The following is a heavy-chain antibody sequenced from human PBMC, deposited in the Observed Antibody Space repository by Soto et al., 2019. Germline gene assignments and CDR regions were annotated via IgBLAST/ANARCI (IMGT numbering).Heavy chain of an antibody. CDR1: GGSISSSSYY. D-gene: IGHD6-19*01. Sequence: QLQLQESGPGLVKPSETLSLTCTVSGGSISSSSYYWGWIRQPPGKGLEWIGSIYYSGSIYYNPSLKSRVAISVDTSKHRFSLKLRSVTAADTAVYYCASPQWLDNYWGQGTLVTVSS. CDR3: ASPQWLDNY. J-gene: IGHJ4*02. CDR2: IYYSGSI. V-gene: IGHV4-39*01.